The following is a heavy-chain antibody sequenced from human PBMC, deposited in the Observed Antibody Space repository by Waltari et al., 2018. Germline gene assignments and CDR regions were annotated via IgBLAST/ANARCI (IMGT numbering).Heavy chain of an antibody. V-gene: IGHV3-74*01. CDR1: GFTFSSYW. J-gene: IGHJ4*02. Sequence: VQLVQSGAEVKKPGASVKVSCKASGFTFSSYWMHWVRQAPGKGLVWVSRINTEGSSTSYADSVKGRFTISRDNAKNTLYLQMNSLRAEDTAVYYCARDRGTQYLFDYWGQGTLVTVFS. CDR3: ARDRGTQYLFDY. D-gene: IGHD3-10*01. CDR2: INTEGSST.